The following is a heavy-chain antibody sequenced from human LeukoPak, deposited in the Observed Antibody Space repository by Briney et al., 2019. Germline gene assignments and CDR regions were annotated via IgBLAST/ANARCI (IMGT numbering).Heavy chain of an antibody. Sequence: GESLRLSCAASGSTFSSYSMNWVRQAPGKGLEWVSYISSSGSTIYYADSVRGRFTISRDNAKNSLSLQMNSLRDEDTAVYYCTRDVLYWGQGTLVTVSS. CDR3: TRDVLY. V-gene: IGHV3-48*02. D-gene: IGHD4/OR15-4a*01. CDR1: GSTFSSYS. CDR2: ISSSGSTI. J-gene: IGHJ4*02.